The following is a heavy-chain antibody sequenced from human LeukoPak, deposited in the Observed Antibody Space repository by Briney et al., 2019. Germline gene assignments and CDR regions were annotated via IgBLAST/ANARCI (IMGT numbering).Heavy chain of an antibody. CDR2: TYYRSKWYY. CDR1: GDSVSSNIAI. Sequence: SQTLSLTCAISGDSVSSNIAIWNWIRQSPSRGLEWLGRTYYRSKWYYDYALSVKSRMTINPDTSKNQFSPQLKSVTPEDTATYYCVKGGAIRVTGTTPFNYWGQGTLVTVSS. D-gene: IGHD1-1*01. CDR3: VKGGAIRVTGTTPFNY. J-gene: IGHJ4*02. V-gene: IGHV6-1*01.